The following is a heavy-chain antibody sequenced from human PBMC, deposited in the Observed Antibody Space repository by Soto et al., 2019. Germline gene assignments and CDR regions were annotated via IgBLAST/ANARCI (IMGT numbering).Heavy chain of an antibody. Sequence: QVQLQESGPGLVKPSQTLSLTCTVSGGSISSGGYYWSWIRQHPGKGLEWIGYIYYSGSTYYNPSLKSRVTISVDTSKTQFSLKLSSVTAADTAVYYCARENGRLGYCSGGSCYEEYFQHWGQGTLVTVSS. CDR1: GGSISSGGYY. J-gene: IGHJ1*01. CDR3: ARENGRLGYCSGGSCYEEYFQH. V-gene: IGHV4-31*03. CDR2: IYYSGST. D-gene: IGHD2-15*01.